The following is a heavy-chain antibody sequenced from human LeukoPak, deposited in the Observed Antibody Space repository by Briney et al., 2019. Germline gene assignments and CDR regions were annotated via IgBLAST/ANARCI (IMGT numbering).Heavy chain of an antibody. J-gene: IGHJ6*03. V-gene: IGHV7-4-1*02. CDR2: INTNTGNP. CDR3: ARESSIGYYYYYYMDV. CDR1: GFTFSGYY. D-gene: IGHD6-6*01. Sequence: ASVKVSCKASGFTFSGYYMHWVRQAPGQGLEWMGWINTNTGNPTYAQGFTGRFVFSLDTSVSTAYLQISSLKAEDTAVYYCARESSIGYYYYYYMDVWGKGTTVTVSS.